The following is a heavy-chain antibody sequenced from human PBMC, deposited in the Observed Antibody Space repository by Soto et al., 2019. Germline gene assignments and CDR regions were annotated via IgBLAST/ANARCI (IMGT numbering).Heavy chain of an antibody. D-gene: IGHD4-17*01. CDR1: GFTFSSYG. CDR3: ARENYGDYGCDY. Sequence: QVQLVASGGGVVQPGRPLRLSCAASGFTFSSYGMHWVRQPPGKGLEWVAVIWYDGSNKYYADSMKGRFTISRDNSKNTLYLQMNSLRAEDTAVYYCARENYGDYGCDYWGQGTLVTVSS. CDR2: IWYDGSNK. V-gene: IGHV3-33*01. J-gene: IGHJ4*02.